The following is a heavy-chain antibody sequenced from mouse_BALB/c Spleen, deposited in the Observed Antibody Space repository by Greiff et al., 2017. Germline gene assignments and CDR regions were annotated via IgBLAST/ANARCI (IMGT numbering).Heavy chain of an antibody. Sequence: QVTLKVSGPGILQPSQTLSLTCSFSGFSLSTSGMGVGWIRQPSGKGLEWLAHIWWDDDKYYNTALKSGLTISKDTSKNQVFLKIASVDTADTATYYCARIMDYGSSYYAMDYWGQGTSVTVSS. CDR3: ARIMDYGSSYYAMDY. J-gene: IGHJ4*01. V-gene: IGHV8-8*01. CDR1: GFSLSTSGMG. CDR2: IWWDDDK. D-gene: IGHD1-1*01.